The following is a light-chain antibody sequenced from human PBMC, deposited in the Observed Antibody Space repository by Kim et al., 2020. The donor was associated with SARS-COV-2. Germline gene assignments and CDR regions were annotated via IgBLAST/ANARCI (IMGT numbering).Light chain of an antibody. CDR3: QQYDSSPYT. CDR2: GAS. CDR1: QSVSSSF. Sequence: EIVLTQSPGTLSLSPGERATLSCRASQSVSSSFLAWYQRKPGQAPRLLIYGASSRATGIPDRFSGSGSGTDFTLTISRLEAEDFAVYYCQQYDSSPYTFGQGTKLEI. J-gene: IGKJ2*01. V-gene: IGKV3-20*01.